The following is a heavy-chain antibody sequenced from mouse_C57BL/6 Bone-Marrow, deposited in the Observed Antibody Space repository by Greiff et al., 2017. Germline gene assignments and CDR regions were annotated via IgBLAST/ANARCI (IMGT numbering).Heavy chain of an antibody. CDR1: VYPFTSYR. V-gene: IGHV1-69*01. CDR3: ARLDY. J-gene: IGHJ4*01. CDR2: LDPSASYP. Sequence: QVQLQQPGAELLMPGASVKLSCKASVYPFTSYRMPCVQQRPGQGLEWIGELDPSASYPNYTQKFKGKSTLTIDKSSSTAYMQLSSLTSEDSAVYYCARLDYWGQGTSVTVSS.